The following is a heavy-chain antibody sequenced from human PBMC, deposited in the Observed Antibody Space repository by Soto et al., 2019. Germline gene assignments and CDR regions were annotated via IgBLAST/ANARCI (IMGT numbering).Heavy chain of an antibody. Sequence: LRLSCAASGFTFNIYWMHWVRQAPGKGLVWVSRIYADGSTTNYADSVKGRFTISRDNAKNTLYLQMNSLRAEDTAVYFCATSRPGLYVFVIWGQGTMVTGSS. CDR3: ATSRPGLYVFVI. V-gene: IGHV3-74*01. CDR1: GFTFNIYW. CDR2: IYADGSTT. J-gene: IGHJ3*02.